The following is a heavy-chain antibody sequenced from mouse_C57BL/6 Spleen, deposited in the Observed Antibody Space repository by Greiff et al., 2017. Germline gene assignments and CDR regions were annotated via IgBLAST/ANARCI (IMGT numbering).Heavy chain of an antibody. D-gene: IGHD1-1*01. J-gene: IGHJ2*01. CDR2: IDPSDSYT. CDR3: ARKIDGSSSDY. CDR1: GYTFTSYW. V-gene: IGHV1-50*01. Sequence: QVQLQQPGAELVKPGASVKLSCKASGYTFTSYWMQWVKQRPGQGLEWIGEIDPSDSYTNYNQKFKGKATLTVDTSSSTAYMQLSSLKSEDSAVYYCARKIDGSSSDYWGQGTTLTVSS.